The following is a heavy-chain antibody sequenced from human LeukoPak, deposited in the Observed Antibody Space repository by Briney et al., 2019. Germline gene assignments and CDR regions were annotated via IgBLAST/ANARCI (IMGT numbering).Heavy chain of an antibody. V-gene: IGHV3-23*01. CDR2: ISGSGGST. Sequence: GGSLRLSCAASGFNFSSYAMRWLRQAPGKGLEWVSAISGSGGSTYYADSVKGRITISRDNSKNTLYLQMNSLRAEDTAVYYCAKDLPAYCSSTSCYPSWFDPWGQETLVTVSS. CDR3: AKDLPAYCSSTSCYPSWFDP. CDR1: GFNFSSYA. D-gene: IGHD2-2*01. J-gene: IGHJ5*02.